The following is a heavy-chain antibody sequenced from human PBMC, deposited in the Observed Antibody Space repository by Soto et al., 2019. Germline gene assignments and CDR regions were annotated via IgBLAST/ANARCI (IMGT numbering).Heavy chain of an antibody. D-gene: IGHD3-10*01. CDR1: GFTFSSYG. Sequence: QVQLVESGGGVVQPGRSLRLSCAASGFTFSSYGMHWVRQAPGKGPEWVAVIWYDGSNKYYADSVKGRFTISRDNSKNTLYLQMNSLRAEDTAVYYCAREKTMVRGTNWFDPWGQGTLVTVSS. V-gene: IGHV3-33*01. CDR3: AREKTMVRGTNWFDP. J-gene: IGHJ5*02. CDR2: IWYDGSNK.